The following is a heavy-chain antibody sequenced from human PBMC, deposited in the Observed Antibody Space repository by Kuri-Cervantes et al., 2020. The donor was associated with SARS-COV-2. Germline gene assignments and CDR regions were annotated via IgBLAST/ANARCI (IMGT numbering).Heavy chain of an antibody. CDR1: GFTFSSYS. Sequence: GESLKISCAASGFTFSSYSMNWVRQAPGKGLEWVSYISSSSSTIYYADSVKGRFTISRDNAKNSLYLQMNSLRAEDTAVYYCAKSVGDFWSGYPEAYYYYGMDVWGQGTTVTVSS. V-gene: IGHV3-48*01. CDR3: AKSVGDFWSGYPEAYYYYGMDV. J-gene: IGHJ6*02. CDR2: ISSSSSTI. D-gene: IGHD3-3*01.